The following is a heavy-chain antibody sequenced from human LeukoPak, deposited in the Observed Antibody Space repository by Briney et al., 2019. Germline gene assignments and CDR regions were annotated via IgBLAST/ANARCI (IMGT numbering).Heavy chain of an antibody. J-gene: IGHJ6*03. D-gene: IGHD6-25*01. Sequence: GGSLRLSCAASGFTFSSYAMHWVRQAPGKGLEWVAVISYDGSNKYYADSVKGRFTISRDNSKNTLYLQMNNLRAEDTAVYYCARDGTPNYSSGWVYMDVWGEGTTVTISS. CDR2: ISYDGSNK. V-gene: IGHV3-30*04. CDR1: GFTFSSYA. CDR3: ARDGTPNYSSGWVYMDV.